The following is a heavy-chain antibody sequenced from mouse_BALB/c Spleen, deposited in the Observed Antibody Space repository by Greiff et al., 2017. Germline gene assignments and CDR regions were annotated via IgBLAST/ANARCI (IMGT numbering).Heavy chain of an antibody. CDR1: GYTFTDYE. D-gene: IGHD6-5*01. CDR2: IDPETGGT. Sequence: VQLQQSGAELVRPGASVTLSCKASGYTFTDYEMHWVKQTPVHGLEWIGAIDPETGGTAYNQKFKGKATLTADKSSSTAYMELRSLTSEDSAVYYCTPIPYAMDYWGQGTSVTVSS. J-gene: IGHJ4*01. V-gene: IGHV1-15*01. CDR3: TPIPYAMDY.